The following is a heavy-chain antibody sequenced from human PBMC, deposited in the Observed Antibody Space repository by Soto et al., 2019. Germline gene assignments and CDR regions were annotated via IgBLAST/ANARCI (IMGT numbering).Heavy chain of an antibody. CDR2: INPNSGGT. V-gene: IGHV1-2*02. D-gene: IGHD3-10*01. J-gene: IGHJ6*02. CDR3: AREYRHMVRGVIITLRYGMDV. CDR1: GYTFTGYY. Sequence: GASVKVSCKASGYTFTGYYMHWVRQAPGQGLEWMGWINPNSGGTNYAQKFQGRVTMTRDTSISTAYMELSRLRSDDTAVYYCAREYRHMVRGVIITLRYGMDVWGQGTTVTVSS.